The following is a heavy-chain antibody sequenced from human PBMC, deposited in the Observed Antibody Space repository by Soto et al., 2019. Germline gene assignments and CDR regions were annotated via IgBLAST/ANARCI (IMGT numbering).Heavy chain of an antibody. CDR2: IIPIFGTA. D-gene: IGHD3-22*01. J-gene: IGHJ5*02. CDR3: ARGRDYYDSSGYGYNWFDP. Sequence: SVKVSCKASGGTFSSYAISWVRQAPGQGLEWMGGIIPIFGTANYAQKFQGRVTITADESTSTAYMELSSLRSEDTAVYYCARGRDYYDSSGYGYNWFDPWGQGTLVTVSS. V-gene: IGHV1-69*13. CDR1: GGTFSSYA.